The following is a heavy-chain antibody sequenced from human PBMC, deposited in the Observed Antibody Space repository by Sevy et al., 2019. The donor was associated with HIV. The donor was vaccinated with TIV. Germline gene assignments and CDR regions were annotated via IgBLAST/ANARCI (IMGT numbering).Heavy chain of an antibody. CDR1: GFSFGTHA. CDR3: AKDVPDQSWYDDFWSGSPCFDY. V-gene: IGHV3-23*01. J-gene: IGHJ4*02. Sequence: GGSLRLSCAASGFSFGTHAMSWVRQAPGKGLEWVSGMSGRGGSTGSADSVKGRFTISRDNSKNTLFLQMTALRADDTDVYYCAKDVPDQSWYDDFWSGSPCFDYWGRGILVTVSS. D-gene: IGHD3-3*01. CDR2: MSGRGGST.